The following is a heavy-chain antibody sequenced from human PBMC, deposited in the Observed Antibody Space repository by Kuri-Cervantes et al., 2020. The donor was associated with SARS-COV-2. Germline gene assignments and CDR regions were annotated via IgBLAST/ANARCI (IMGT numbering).Heavy chain of an antibody. J-gene: IGHJ4*02. V-gene: IGHV3-23*01. CDR3: AKDIGQLWPQAYYFEY. CDR2: ISGSGGST. Sequence: ETLSLTCAASGFTFSSYAMSWVRQAPGKGLEWVSAISGSGGSTYYADSVKGRFTISSDNSKNTLYLQMNSLRAEDTAVYYCAKDIGQLWPQAYYFEYWGQGTLVTVSS. D-gene: IGHD5-18*01. CDR1: GFTFSSYA.